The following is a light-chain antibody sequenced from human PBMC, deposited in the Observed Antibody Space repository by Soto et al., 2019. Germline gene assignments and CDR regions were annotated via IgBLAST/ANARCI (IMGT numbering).Light chain of an antibody. Sequence: EIVLTQSPGTLSLSPGERATLSCRASQSVSSYLAWYQQKPGQAPRLLMYGASTRATGIPDRFSGSGSGTDFTLTISRLEPEDFAVYYCQQYGSSPRTFVQGTKVEIK. CDR2: GAS. J-gene: IGKJ1*01. V-gene: IGKV3-20*01. CDR1: QSVSSY. CDR3: QQYGSSPRT.